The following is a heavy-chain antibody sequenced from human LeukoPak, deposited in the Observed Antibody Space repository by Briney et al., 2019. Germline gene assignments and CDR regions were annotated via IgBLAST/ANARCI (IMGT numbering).Heavy chain of an antibody. J-gene: IGHJ4*02. Sequence: EGSLRLSCTASGFTFSSYAMNWVRQAPGKGLEWVSGIGAGGTFTYYADSVKGRFTIFRDNSRNTLYLQMNSLRADDTAVYYCAKRDISGWHYFDDWASEPWSLTPQ. CDR3: AKRDISGWHYFDD. V-gene: IGHV3-23*01. CDR1: GFTFSSYA. D-gene: IGHD6-19*01. CDR2: IGAGGTFT.